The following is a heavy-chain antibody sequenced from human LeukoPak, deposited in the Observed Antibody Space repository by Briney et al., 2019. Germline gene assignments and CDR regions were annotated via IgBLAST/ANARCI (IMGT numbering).Heavy chain of an antibody. CDR1: GGSISSYY. V-gene: IGHV4-59*01. Sequence: SETLSLTCTVSGGSISSYYWSWIRQPPGKGLEWIGYIYYSGSTNCNPSVKSRVAMSVDTSKKKFSLKLSSLTAADTAVYYCARGGTAVIAPYAFDIWGQGTMVTVSS. D-gene: IGHD4-23*01. CDR2: IYYSGST. J-gene: IGHJ3*02. CDR3: ARGGTAVIAPYAFDI.